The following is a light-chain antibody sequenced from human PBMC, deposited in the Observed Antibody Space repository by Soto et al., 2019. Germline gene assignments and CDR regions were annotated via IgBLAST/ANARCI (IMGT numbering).Light chain of an antibody. CDR1: QTISNW. CDR2: DAS. V-gene: IGKV1-5*01. CDR3: QQYYSYWT. J-gene: IGKJ1*01. Sequence: DIQMTQSPSTLSASVGDRVTITCRASQTISNWLAWYQQKPGKAPKLLIYDASSLEGGAPSRFSGSGSGTEFTITLSCLKTDDFATANCQQYYSYWTFGQGTKAEIK.